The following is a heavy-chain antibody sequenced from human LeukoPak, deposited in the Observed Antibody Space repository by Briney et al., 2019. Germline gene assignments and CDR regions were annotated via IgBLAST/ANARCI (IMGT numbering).Heavy chain of an antibody. CDR2: IYTSGSN. V-gene: IGHV4-4*07. CDR3: AREVADYGGYYYYHYMDV. Sequence: SETLSLTCTVSGGSISSYYWSWIRQPAGKGLEWIGRIYTSGSNNYNPSLKSRVTMSVDTSKNQFSLKLSSVAAADTAMYYCAREVADYGGYYYYHYMDVWGKGTTVTISS. J-gene: IGHJ6*03. D-gene: IGHD4-23*01. CDR1: GGSISSYY.